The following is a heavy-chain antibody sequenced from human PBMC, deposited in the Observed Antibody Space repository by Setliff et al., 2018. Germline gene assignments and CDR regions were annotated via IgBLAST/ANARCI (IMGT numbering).Heavy chain of an antibody. CDR3: ARGRRFGEYWFDP. J-gene: IGHJ5*02. D-gene: IGHD3-10*01. CDR2: INAGNGHT. CDR1: GYTFTSYA. Sequence: ASVKVSCKASGYTFTSYAIHWVRQAPGQRLEWMGWINAGNGHTKYSQEFQGRVTISSDTAASTAYMQLSSLRSEDTAVYYCARGRRFGEYWFDPWGQGTLVTVSS. V-gene: IGHV1-3*03.